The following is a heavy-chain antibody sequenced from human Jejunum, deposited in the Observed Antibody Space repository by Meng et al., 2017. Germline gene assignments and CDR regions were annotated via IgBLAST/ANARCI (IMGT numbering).Heavy chain of an antibody. J-gene: IGHJ4*02. CDR3: ARAQGDIVATHDY. CDR1: GGSFSGYY. D-gene: IGHD5-12*01. Sequence: QAQLQQWGSGLLKPSETLSLTCAVHGGSFSGYYWSGIRQSPGKGLEWIGEINHSGSTNYNPSLQSRVTLSVDTSKNQFSLKLSSVTAADTAMYYCARAQGDIVATHDYWGRGTLVTVSS. CDR2: INHSGST. V-gene: IGHV4-34*01.